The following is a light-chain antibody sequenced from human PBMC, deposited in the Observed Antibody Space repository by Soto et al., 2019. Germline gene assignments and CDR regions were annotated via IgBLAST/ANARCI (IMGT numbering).Light chain of an antibody. CDR3: QTWDTGARVV. CDR1: SGHSSYA. CDR2: LSSDGSH. V-gene: IGLV4-69*01. Sequence: QPVLTQSPSASASLGASVKLTCTLSSGHSSYAIAWHQQQPEKGPRYLMKLSSDGSHSKGDGIPDRCSGSSSGAERYLTISRLQSEDEADYYCQTWDTGARVVFGGGTQLTVL. J-gene: IGLJ2*01.